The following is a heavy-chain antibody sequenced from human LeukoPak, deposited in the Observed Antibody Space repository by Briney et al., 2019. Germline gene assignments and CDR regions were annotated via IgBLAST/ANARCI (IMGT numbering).Heavy chain of an antibody. CDR1: GYSFTSYW. D-gene: IGHD4-17*01. J-gene: IGHJ4*02. CDR2: IYPGDSDT. CDR3: ARRARNYGENTNSEFDY. Sequence: GESLKISCKGSGYSFTSYWIGWVRQLPGKGLEWMGIIYPGDSDTRYSPSFQGQVTISADKSISTAYLQWSSLKASDTAMYYCARRARNYGENTNSEFDYWGQGTLVTVSS. V-gene: IGHV5-51*01.